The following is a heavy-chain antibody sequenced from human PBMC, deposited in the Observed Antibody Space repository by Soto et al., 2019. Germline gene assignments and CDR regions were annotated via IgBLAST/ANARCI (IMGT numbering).Heavy chain of an antibody. D-gene: IGHD3-10*01. J-gene: IGHJ5*02. CDR1: GGSFSGYY. CDR3: ARGRSYYGSGSRGWFDP. CDR2: INHSGST. Sequence: QVQLQQWGAGLLKPSETLSLTCAVYGGSFSGYYWSWIRQPPGKGLEWIGEINHSGSTNYNPSLKRRVTISVDTSKNQFSLKLSSVTAADTAVYYCARGRSYYGSGSRGWFDPWGQGTLVTVSS. V-gene: IGHV4-34*01.